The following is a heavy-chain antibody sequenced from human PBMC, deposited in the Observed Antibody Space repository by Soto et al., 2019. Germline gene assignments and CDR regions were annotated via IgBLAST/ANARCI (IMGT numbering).Heavy chain of an antibody. CDR2: ISAYNGNT. D-gene: IGHD2-15*01. Sequence: QVQLVQSVAEVKKPGASVKVSCKASGYTFTSYGISWVRQAPGQGLEWMGWISAYNGNTNYAQKLQGRVTMTTDTSTSTAYMELRSLRADDTAVYYCARDKRDIVVVVAAPFDYWGQGTLVTVSS. V-gene: IGHV1-18*01. J-gene: IGHJ4*02. CDR1: GYTFTSYG. CDR3: ARDKRDIVVVVAAPFDY.